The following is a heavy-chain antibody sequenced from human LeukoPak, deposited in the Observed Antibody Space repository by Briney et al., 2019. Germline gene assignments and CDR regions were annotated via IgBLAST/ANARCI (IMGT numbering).Heavy chain of an antibody. CDR2: IIPIFGTA. V-gene: IGHV1-69*05. J-gene: IGHJ4*02. CDR1: GGTFSSYA. Sequence: ASVKVSCKASGGTFSSYAISWVLQAPGQGLEWMGGIIPIFGTANYAQKFQGRVTITTDESTSTAYMELSSLRSEDTAVYYCARPARYYYDSSGYYYFDYWGQGTLVAVSS. CDR3: ARPARYYYDSSGYYYFDY. D-gene: IGHD3-22*01.